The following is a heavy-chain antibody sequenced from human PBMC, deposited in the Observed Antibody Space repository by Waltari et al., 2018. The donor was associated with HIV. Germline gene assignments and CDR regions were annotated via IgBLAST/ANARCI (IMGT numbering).Heavy chain of an antibody. J-gene: IGHJ4*02. D-gene: IGHD5-18*01. CDR3: ARGKLWFDY. V-gene: IGHV4-34*01. CDR1: GGSFSGYY. Sequence: QVQLQQWGAGLLKPSETLSLTCAGYGGSFSGYYWSWIRQPPGKGLEWIGEINNSGSTNHNPSLKSRVTISVDTPKNQFSLKLSSVTAADTAVYYCARGKLWFDYWGQGTLVTVSS. CDR2: INNSGST.